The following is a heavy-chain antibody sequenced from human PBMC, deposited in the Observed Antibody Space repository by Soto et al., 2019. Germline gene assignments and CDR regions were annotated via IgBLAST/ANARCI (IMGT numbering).Heavy chain of an antibody. CDR3: ARGVGVGVAGSAAFDM. J-gene: IGHJ3*02. Sequence: QLHLVQSGAVVKKPGASVTVSCSASGYPVTAYYMHWVRQAPGRGLEWMGGINPATGAAKYTQTFQGRVPIARVTATSTVFMELSGLTSEDTAVFYCARGVGVGVAGSAAFDMWGQGTLVTVSS. D-gene: IGHD3-3*01. CDR1: GYPVTAYY. CDR2: INPATGAA. V-gene: IGHV1-2*02.